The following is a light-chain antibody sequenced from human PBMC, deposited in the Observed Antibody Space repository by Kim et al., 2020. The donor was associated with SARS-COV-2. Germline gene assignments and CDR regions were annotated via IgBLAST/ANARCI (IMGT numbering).Light chain of an antibody. Sequence: LSPRQTARITCSGDKLGEKYTSWYQSKSGQSPVVVIYQDNKRPSGMTERFSGSSSGNTATLTISGTQPMDEADYYCQTWDSTTVIFGGGTQLTVL. V-gene: IGLV3-1*01. CDR3: QTWDSTTVI. CDR1: KLGEKY. CDR2: QDN. J-gene: IGLJ2*01.